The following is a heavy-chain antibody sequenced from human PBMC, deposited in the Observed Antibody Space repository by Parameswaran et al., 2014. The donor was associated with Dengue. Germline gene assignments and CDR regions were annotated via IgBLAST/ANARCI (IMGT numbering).Heavy chain of an antibody. CDR3: ARAQGPEQQLVSDY. J-gene: IGHJ4*02. V-gene: IGHV1-46*01. Sequence: WVRQAPGQGLEWMGIINPSGGSTSYAQKFQGRVTMTRDTSTSTVYMELSSLRSEDTAVYYCARAQGPEQQLVSDYWGQGTLVTVSS. D-gene: IGHD6-13*01. CDR2: INPSGGST.